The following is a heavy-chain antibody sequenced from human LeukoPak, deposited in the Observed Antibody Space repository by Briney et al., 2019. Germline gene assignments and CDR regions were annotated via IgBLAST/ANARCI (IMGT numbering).Heavy chain of an antibody. CDR3: GRGDCSGGSCYVGAY. J-gene: IGHJ4*02. D-gene: IGHD2-15*01. Sequence: VGSLRLSCAASGFTFSDHYMDWVRQAPGKGLEWVGRIRNKANSYTTEYAASVKGRFSISRDDSKNSLYLQMNSLKTEDTAVYYCGRGDCSGGSCYVGAYWGQGTLVTVSS. CDR2: IRNKANSYTT. V-gene: IGHV3-72*01. CDR1: GFTFSDHY.